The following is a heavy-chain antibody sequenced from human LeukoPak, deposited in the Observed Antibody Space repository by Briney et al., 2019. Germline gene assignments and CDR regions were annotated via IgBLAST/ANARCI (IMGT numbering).Heavy chain of an antibody. CDR3: ARGRDHAFDY. CDR2: ISTYSGNT. V-gene: IGHV1-18*04. Sequence: GASVRVSCKASGYTFTSNGISWVRQAPGQGLEWMGWISTYSGNTNYAQMFQGRGTMTTEKSTRIVYMELRSLRYEDTAIYYCARGRDHAFDYWGQGTLVTVSS. CDR1: GYTFTSNG. J-gene: IGHJ4*02. D-gene: IGHD2-21*02.